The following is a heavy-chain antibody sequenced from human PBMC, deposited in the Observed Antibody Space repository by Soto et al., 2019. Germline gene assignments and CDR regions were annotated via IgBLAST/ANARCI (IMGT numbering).Heavy chain of an antibody. Sequence: GGSLRLSCAASGFTFSSYAMSWVRQAPGKGLEWVSAISGSGGSTYYADSVKGRFTISRDNSKNTLYLQMNSLRAEDTGTYYCARSIRRTGYCASTNCYELDYWGQGTMVTVSS. D-gene: IGHD2-2*01. CDR2: ISGSGGST. CDR1: GFTFSSYA. V-gene: IGHV3-23*01. CDR3: ARSIRRTGYCASTNCYELDY. J-gene: IGHJ4*02.